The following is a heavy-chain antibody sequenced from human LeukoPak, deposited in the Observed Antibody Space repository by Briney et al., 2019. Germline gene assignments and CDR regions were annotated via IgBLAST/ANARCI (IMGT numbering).Heavy chain of an antibody. Sequence: ASVKVSCKASGYTFTSYYMHWVRQAPGQGLEWMGIINPSGGSTSYAQKFQGRVTMTRNTSISTAYMELSSLRSEDTAVYYCARVTRLYYYDSSSDAFDIWGQGTMVTVSS. CDR2: INPSGGST. D-gene: IGHD3-22*01. V-gene: IGHV1-46*01. CDR3: ARVTRLYYYDSSSDAFDI. CDR1: GYTFTSYY. J-gene: IGHJ3*02.